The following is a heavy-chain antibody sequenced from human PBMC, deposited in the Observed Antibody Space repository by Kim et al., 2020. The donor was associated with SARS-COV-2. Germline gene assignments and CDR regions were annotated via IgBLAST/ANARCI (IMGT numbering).Heavy chain of an antibody. J-gene: IGHJ6*02. V-gene: IGHV3-33*08. CDR2: IWYDGSNK. Sequence: GGSLRLSCAAPGFTFSSYGMHWVRQAPGKGLEWVAVIWYDGSNKYYADSVKGRFTISRDNSKNTLYLQMNSLRAEDTAVYYCARDLDIVVVVAANPPSSGMDVWGQGTTVTVSS. CDR3: ARDLDIVVVVAANPPSSGMDV. D-gene: IGHD2-15*01. CDR1: GFTFSSYG.